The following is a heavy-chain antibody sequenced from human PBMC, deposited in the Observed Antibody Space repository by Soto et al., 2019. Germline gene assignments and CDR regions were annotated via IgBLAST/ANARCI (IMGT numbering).Heavy chain of an antibody. CDR2: IKSKPDGGTT. V-gene: IGHV3-15*01. CDR3: TTGWYFDF. CDR1: GFTFSNAW. J-gene: IGHJ2*01. Sequence: EVQLVEAGGGLGKPGGSLRLSCVGSGFTFSNAWMSWVRQAPGKGLQWVGRIKSKPDGGTTDYAAPVKGRFTISRDDSKNMVYLQMNSLKTEDTAVYYCTTGWYFDFWGRGTLVTVSS.